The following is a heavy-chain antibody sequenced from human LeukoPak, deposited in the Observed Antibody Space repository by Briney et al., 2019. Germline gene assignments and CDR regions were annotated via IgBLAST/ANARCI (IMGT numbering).Heavy chain of an antibody. D-gene: IGHD3-10*01. J-gene: IGHJ5*02. CDR3: ARGGYYGSGNDFRFDP. V-gene: IGHV4-30-4*07. CDR2: IYYSGST. Sequence: PSQTLSLTCAVSGGSISSGGYSWSWIRQPPGKGLEWIGYIYYSGSTNYKPSVKSRVTISVDTSKNQFSLKLSSVTAADTAVYYCARGGYYGSGNDFRFDPWGQGTLVTVSS. CDR1: GGSISSGGYS.